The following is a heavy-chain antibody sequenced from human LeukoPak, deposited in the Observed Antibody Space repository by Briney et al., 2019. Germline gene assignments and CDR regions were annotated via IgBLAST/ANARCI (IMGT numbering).Heavy chain of an antibody. V-gene: IGHV1-2*02. Sequence: ASVKVSCKASGYSFTGYYVHWVRQAPGQRLEWMGWLNPNSGGTNYAQKFQGRVTMARDTSISTAYMELKRLRSDDTAVYYCARSSSGWYVAFDIWGQGTMVTVSS. CDR2: LNPNSGGT. CDR3: ARSSSGWYVAFDI. J-gene: IGHJ3*02. D-gene: IGHD6-19*01. CDR1: GYSFTGYY.